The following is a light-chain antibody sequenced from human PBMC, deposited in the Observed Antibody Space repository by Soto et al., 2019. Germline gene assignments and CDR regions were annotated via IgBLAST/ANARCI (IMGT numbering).Light chain of an antibody. Sequence: QSLLTQPPSVSAAPGQKVTISCSGSRSNIGNNYVSWYRQLPGTAPKLLIYDNDQRRSGISDRFSGSKSGTSATLGITGLQTRDEADYYCGAWDATLRDVFFGGWTNLTVL. CDR2: DND. J-gene: IGLJ2*01. CDR3: GAWDATLRDVF. V-gene: IGLV1-51*01. CDR1: RSNIGNNY.